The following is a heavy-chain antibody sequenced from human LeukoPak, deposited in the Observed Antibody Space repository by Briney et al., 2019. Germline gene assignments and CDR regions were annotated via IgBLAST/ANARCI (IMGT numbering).Heavy chain of an antibody. D-gene: IGHD3-22*01. CDR1: GFTFSSYW. V-gene: IGHV4-4*02. J-gene: IGHJ4*02. CDR2: IYHSGST. Sequence: GSLRLSCAASGFTFSSYWMSWVRQAPGKGLEWIGEIYHSGSTNYNPSLKSRVTISVDTSKNQFSLKLSSVTAADTAVYYCASDLSGYYDYWGQGTLVTVSS. CDR3: ASDLSGYYDY.